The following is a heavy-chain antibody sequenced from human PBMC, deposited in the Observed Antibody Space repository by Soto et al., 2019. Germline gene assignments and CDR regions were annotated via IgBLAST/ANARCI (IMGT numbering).Heavy chain of an antibody. CDR3: ARGLMWAGTRYYFDY. D-gene: IGHD6-19*01. J-gene: IGHJ4*02. CDR2: IYYSGST. V-gene: IGHV4-59*01. Sequence: SETLSLTCTVSGGSISSYYWSWIRQPPGKGLEWIGYIYYSGSTNYNPSLKSRVTISVDTSKNQFSLKLSSVTAADTAVYYCARGLMWAGTRYYFDYWGQGTLVTVSS. CDR1: GGSISSYY.